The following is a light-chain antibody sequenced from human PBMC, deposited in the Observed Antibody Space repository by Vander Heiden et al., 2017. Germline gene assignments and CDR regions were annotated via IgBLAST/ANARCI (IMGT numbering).Light chain of an antibody. CDR2: EVS. V-gene: IGLV2-23*02. CDR3: CSYAGSSTYV. Sequence: QSALTQPASVSGSPGQSFPISCTGTSSDVGSYNLVSWYQQHPGKAPKLMIYEVSKRPSGVSNRFSGSKSGNTASLTISGLQAEDEADYYCCSYAGSSTYVFGTGTKVTVL. CDR1: SSDVGSYNL. J-gene: IGLJ1*01.